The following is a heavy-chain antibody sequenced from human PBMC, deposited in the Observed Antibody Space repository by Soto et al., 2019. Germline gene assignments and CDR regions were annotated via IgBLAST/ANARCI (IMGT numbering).Heavy chain of an antibody. CDR1: GFTFSGYG. Sequence: QVQLVESGGGVVQPGRSLRLSCAASGFTFSGYGMHWVRQAPGKGLEWVAVISYDGSNKYYADSVKGRFTISRDNSKNTLYLQMNSLRAEDTAVYYCAKDRDVGSSWANFDYWGQGTLVTVSS. CDR2: ISYDGSNK. J-gene: IGHJ4*02. CDR3: AKDRDVGSSWANFDY. D-gene: IGHD6-13*01. V-gene: IGHV3-30*18.